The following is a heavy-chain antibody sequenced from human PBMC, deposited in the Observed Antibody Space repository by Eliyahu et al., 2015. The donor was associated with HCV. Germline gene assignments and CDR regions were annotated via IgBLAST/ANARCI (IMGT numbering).Heavy chain of an antibody. V-gene: IGHV4-39*01. CDR1: GGSISSSSNY. J-gene: IGHJ3*02. CDR2: IYYSGNT. D-gene: IGHD6-13*01. CDR3: ARHKERYTSSWLQAFDI. Sequence: QLQLQESSPGLVKPSETLSLTCTVSGGSISSSSNYWGWIRQPPGKGLQWIGSIYYSGNTYFNPSLKSRVTKSVDTSKNQFSLRLSSVTAADTAVYYCARHKERYTSSWLQAFDIWGQGTMVTVSS.